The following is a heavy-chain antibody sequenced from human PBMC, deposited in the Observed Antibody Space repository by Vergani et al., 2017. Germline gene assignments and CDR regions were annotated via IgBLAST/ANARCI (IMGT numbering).Heavy chain of an antibody. J-gene: IGHJ6*04. CDR1: GFTFNHYA. D-gene: IGHD5-12*01. V-gene: IGHV3-23*01. CDR3: AKANPRNSGYDYLYYYHAMDV. Sequence: EVQLLESGGDLVQPGGSLRLSCAASGFTFNHYAMNWVRQAPGTGLEWVSGISGSGGITYYAGSVKGRFTISRDSSKNTLYLQMNSLSAGDTAVYYCAKANPRNSGYDYLYYYHAMDVWGKGTTVTVYS. CDR2: ISGSGGIT.